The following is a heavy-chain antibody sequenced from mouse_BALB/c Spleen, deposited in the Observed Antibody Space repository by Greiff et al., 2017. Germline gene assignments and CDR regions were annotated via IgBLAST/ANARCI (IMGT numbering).Heavy chain of an antibody. D-gene: IGHD2-10*02. CDR2: ISSGGSYT. V-gene: IGHV5-6-4*01. CDR3: TRSQYGNYFDY. CDR1: GFTFSSYT. J-gene: IGHJ2*01. Sequence: EVKVVESGGGLVKPGGSLKLSCAASGFTFSSYTMSWVRQTPEKRLEWVATISSGGSYTYYPDSVKGRFTISRDNAKNTLYLQMSSLKSEDTAMYYCTRSQYGNYFDYWGQGTTLTVSS.